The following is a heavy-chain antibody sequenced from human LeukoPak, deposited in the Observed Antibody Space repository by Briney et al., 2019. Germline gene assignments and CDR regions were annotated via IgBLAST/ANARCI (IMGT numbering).Heavy chain of an antibody. CDR2: IYDSGST. Sequence: SETLSLTCTISGWCLSTYSWSWIRQPPATGLEWVGYIYDSGSTNYNPSLKRRVTISVDTSKNQFSLKLSSVTAADTAVYYCARYVATRQDNWFDPWGQGTLVTVSS. J-gene: IGHJ5*02. CDR3: ARYVATRQDNWFDP. D-gene: IGHD5-12*01. CDR1: GWCLSTYS. V-gene: IGHV4-59*01.